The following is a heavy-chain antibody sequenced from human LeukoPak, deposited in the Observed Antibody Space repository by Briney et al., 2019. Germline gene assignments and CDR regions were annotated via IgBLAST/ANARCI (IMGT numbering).Heavy chain of an antibody. D-gene: IGHD3-22*01. J-gene: IGHJ6*03. V-gene: IGHV3-30*04. CDR3: VREGIIPTRQGGYYYHYLDV. Sequence: GGSLRLSCEVSGFTFRYYAMHWVRQAPGKGLEWVAVVSNDGTTKYYADSVKGRFTISRDNSKNTLYLQMNSLRPEDTAVFYCVREGIIPTRQGGYYYHYLDVWAKGTTVTVSS. CDR2: VSNDGTTK. CDR1: GFTFRYYA.